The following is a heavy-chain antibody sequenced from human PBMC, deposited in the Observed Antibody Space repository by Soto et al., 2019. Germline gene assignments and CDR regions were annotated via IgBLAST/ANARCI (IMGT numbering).Heavy chain of an antibody. D-gene: IGHD6-13*01. J-gene: IGHJ3*02. V-gene: IGHV4-4*02. CDR2: IYHSGST. CDR1: SGSISSSNW. CDR3: ARDLAPGIAAAGTGYAFDI. Sequence: QVQLQESGPGLVKPSGTLSLTCAVSSGSISSSNWWSWVRQPPGKGLEWIGEIYHSGSTNYNPSLNSRVTISLDKSKNQFSLKLSSVTAADTAVYYCARDLAPGIAAAGTGYAFDIWGQGTMVTVSS.